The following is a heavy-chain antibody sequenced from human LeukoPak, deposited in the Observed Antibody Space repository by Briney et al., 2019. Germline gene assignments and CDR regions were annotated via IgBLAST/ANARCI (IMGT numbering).Heavy chain of an antibody. D-gene: IGHD3-22*01. CDR3: ARHDDHYNSDDAFDI. CDR2: IYYSGST. CDR1: GGSINSYY. Sequence: SETLSLTCIVSGGSINSYYWSWIRQPPGKGLEWIGSIYYSGSTKYNPSLKSRVTISVDTSKSQFSLKLNSVTAADTAVYCCARHDDHYNSDDAFDICGQGTMVTVSS. J-gene: IGHJ3*02. V-gene: IGHV4-59*08.